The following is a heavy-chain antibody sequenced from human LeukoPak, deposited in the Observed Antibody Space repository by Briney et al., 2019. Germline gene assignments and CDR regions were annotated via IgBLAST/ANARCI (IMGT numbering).Heavy chain of an antibody. V-gene: IGHV3-30-3*01. CDR1: GFTFSSYA. J-gene: IGHJ4*02. D-gene: IGHD6-19*01. CDR3: ARYSSGWYMDY. Sequence: PGGSLTLSCAASGFTFSSYAMHWVRQAPGKGLEWVAVISYDGSNKYYADSVKGRFTISRDNSKNTLYLQMNSLRAEDTAVYYCARYSSGWYMDYWGQGTLVTVSS. CDR2: ISYDGSNK.